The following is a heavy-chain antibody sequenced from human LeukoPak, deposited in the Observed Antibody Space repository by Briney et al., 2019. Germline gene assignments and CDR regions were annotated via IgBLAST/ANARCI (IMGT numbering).Heavy chain of an antibody. J-gene: IGHJ4*02. D-gene: IGHD6-13*01. CDR1: SDSISTNY. CDR3: ARTVYSSSWYKWAYFDY. CDR2: TSYSGNA. Sequence: SETLSLTCTVSSDSISTNYWSWIRQPPGQGLEWIGYTSYSGNANYNPSLKSRVTISIDTSNNQFSLRLNSVSAADTAAYYCARTVYSSSWYKWAYFDYWGQGTLVTVSS. V-gene: IGHV4-59*01.